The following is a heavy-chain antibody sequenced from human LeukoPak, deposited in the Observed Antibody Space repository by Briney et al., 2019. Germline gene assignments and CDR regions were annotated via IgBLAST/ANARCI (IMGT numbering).Heavy chain of an antibody. Sequence: GRSLRLSCAASGFTFSSYGMHWVRQAPGKGLEWVQVISYDGSNQYYANSVKGRFAITRDNSKNTLYLQMNSLRAEDTAVYYCAKGLVRGVIRNWFDPWGQGTLVTVSS. J-gene: IGHJ5*02. V-gene: IGHV3-30*18. D-gene: IGHD3-10*01. CDR3: AKGLVRGVIRNWFDP. CDR1: GFTFSSYG. CDR2: ISYDGSNQ.